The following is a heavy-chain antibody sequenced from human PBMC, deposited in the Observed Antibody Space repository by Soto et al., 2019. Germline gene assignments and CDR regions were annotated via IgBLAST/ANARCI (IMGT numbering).Heavy chain of an antibody. CDR1: GFTFSSYG. CDR3: ARDWDYFDWPSHY. CDR2: IWYDGSNK. Sequence: GGSLRLSCAASGFTFSSYGMHWVRQAPGKGLEWVAVIWYDGSNKYYADSVKGRFTISRDDSKNTLYLQMNSLRAEDTAVYYCARDWDYFDWPSHYWGQGTLVTVSS. V-gene: IGHV3-33*01. J-gene: IGHJ4*02. D-gene: IGHD3-9*01.